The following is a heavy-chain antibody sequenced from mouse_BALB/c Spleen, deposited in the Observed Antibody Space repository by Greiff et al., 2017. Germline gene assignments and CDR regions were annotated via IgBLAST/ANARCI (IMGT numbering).Heavy chain of an antibody. V-gene: IGHV3-8*02. CDR1: GDSITSGY. CDR3: ARGVTTTFDWYFDV. J-gene: IGHJ1*01. D-gene: IGHD2-3*01. CDR2: ISYSGST. Sequence: VQLKQSGPSLVKPSQTLSLTCSVTGDSITSGYWNWIRKFPGNKLEYMGYISYSGSTYYNPSLKSRISITRDTSKNQYYLQLNSVTTEDTATYYCARGVTTTFDWYFDVWGAGTTVTVSS.